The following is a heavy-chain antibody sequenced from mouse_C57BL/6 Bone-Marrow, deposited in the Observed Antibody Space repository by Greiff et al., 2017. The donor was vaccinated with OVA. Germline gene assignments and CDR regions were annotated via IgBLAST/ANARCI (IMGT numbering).Heavy chain of an antibody. CDR3: ARDDLTGTFYFDY. CDR1: GYTFTSYW. CDR2: INPSNGGT. V-gene: IGHV1-53*01. J-gene: IGHJ2*01. D-gene: IGHD4-1*01. Sequence: QVQLQQPGTELVKPGASVKLSCKASGYTFTSYWMHWVKQRPGQGLEWIGNINPSNGGTNYNEKFKSKATLTVDKSSSTAYMQRSSLTSEGSAVYYCARDDLTGTFYFDYWGQGTTLTVSS.